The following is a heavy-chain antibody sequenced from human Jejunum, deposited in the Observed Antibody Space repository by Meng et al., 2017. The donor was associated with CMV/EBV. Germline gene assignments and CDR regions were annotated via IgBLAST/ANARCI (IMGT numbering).Heavy chain of an antibody. CDR1: GFSLSTTGVG. D-gene: IGHD5-18*01. Sequence: SGFSLSTTGVGVGWIRQPPGKALEWLALIYWNDDSRYSLSLKTRLTITKDTSRNQVLLTMTNMDPVDTGTYYCAHYVDTARGGRHFDLWGRGTLVTVSS. V-gene: IGHV2-5*01. CDR2: IYWNDDS. CDR3: AHYVDTARGGRHFDL. J-gene: IGHJ2*01.